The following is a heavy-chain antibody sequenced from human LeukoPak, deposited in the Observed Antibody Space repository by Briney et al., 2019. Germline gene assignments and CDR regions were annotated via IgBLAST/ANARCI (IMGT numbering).Heavy chain of an antibody. Sequence: GGSLRLSCAASGFTFSSYAIHWVRQAPGKGLEWVAVISYDGSNKYYADSVKGRFTISRDNSKNTLYLQMNSLRAEDTAVYYCAREREGSGDFDYWGQGTLVTVSS. CDR1: GFTFSSYA. CDR2: ISYDGSNK. V-gene: IGHV3-30-3*01. CDR3: AREREGSGDFDY. D-gene: IGHD3-10*01. J-gene: IGHJ4*02.